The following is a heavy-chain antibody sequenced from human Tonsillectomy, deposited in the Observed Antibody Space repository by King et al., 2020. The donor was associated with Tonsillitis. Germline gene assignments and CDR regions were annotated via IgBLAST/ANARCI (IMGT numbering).Heavy chain of an antibody. J-gene: IGHJ6*03. D-gene: IGHD2-21*02. CDR3: ASDATDYHYYYMDG. V-gene: IGHV3-33*08. Sequence: VQLVESGGGVVQPGRSLRLSCVASGFTFSSYGMHWVRQAPGQGLEWAAMIWYDGSDKYYADSVKGRFTISRDNSKNTVYLQLKSRGVEDTAVYYCASDATDYHYYYMDGWGKGTTVTVSS. CDR2: IWYDGSDK. CDR1: GFTFSSYG.